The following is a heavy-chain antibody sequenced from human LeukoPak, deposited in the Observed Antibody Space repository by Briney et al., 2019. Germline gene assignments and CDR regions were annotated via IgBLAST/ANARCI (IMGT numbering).Heavy chain of an antibody. CDR2: ISSSSSYI. V-gene: IGHV3-21*01. D-gene: IGHD6-13*01. J-gene: IGHJ6*03. Sequence: PGGSLRLSCAASGFTFSTYSVNWVRQAPGKGLEWVSSISSSSSYIYYADSVKGRFTISRDNAKNSLYLQMNSLRAEDTAVYYCARGYSSSWGYYYYMDVWGKGTTVTVSS. CDR1: GFTFSTYS. CDR3: ARGYSSSWGYYYYMDV.